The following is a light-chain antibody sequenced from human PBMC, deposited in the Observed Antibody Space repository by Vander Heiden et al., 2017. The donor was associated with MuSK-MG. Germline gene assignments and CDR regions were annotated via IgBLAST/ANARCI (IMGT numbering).Light chain of an antibody. Sequence: EMLLTQSRGTLSSSPGERASLSCRASQSVSSSYLACYQQKPGQTPRLLLYGASSRATGIPDKYSGSGSGTDFTLTISRLVPEDLAVYYCQQDGSSPLTFGGGTKVEIK. J-gene: IGKJ4*01. CDR1: QSVSSSY. CDR3: QQDGSSPLT. V-gene: IGKV3-20*01. CDR2: GAS.